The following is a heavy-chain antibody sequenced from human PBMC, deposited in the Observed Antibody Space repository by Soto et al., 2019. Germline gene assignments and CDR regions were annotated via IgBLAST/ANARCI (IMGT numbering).Heavy chain of an antibody. CDR3: ARNPRYCSSTNWRW. CDR1: GFTFSDYY. CDR2: ISSTGSII. Sequence: GGSLRLSCAASGFTFSDYYMSWIRQAPGKGLEWVSYISSTGSIIYYADSVKGRFTISRDNAMNSLYLQMDSLRAEDTAVYYCARNPRYCSSTNWRWGGQGTLVTVSS. J-gene: IGHJ4*02. V-gene: IGHV3-11*01. D-gene: IGHD2-2*01.